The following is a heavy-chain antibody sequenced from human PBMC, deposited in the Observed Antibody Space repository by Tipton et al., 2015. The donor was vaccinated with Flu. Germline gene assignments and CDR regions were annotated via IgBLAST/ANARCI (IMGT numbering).Heavy chain of an antibody. Sequence: VQLVQSGGGLVQPGGSLRLSCAASGFTFSDYWMAWVRQAPGKGLEWVANIKQDGSERYYVDSVKGRFTISRDNAKNTLYLQMSSLRVEDTAVYYCAKSTSGYSNDWFDSWGQGTLVTVSS. CDR3: AKSTSGYSNDWFDS. CDR2: IKQDGSER. D-gene: IGHD4-11*01. V-gene: IGHV3-7*03. CDR1: GFTFSDYW. J-gene: IGHJ5*01.